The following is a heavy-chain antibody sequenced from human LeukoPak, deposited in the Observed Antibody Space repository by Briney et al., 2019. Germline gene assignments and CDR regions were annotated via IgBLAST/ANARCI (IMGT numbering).Heavy chain of an antibody. CDR2: IYYSGNT. Sequence: SETLSLTCAVYGGSFNGYYWGWIRQPPGQGLEWIGSIYYSGNTYYNPSLKSRVTISVDTSKNQFSLKLSSVTATDTAVYYCARRRAGRDWFDPWGQGTLVTVSS. CDR1: GGSFNGYY. J-gene: IGHJ5*02. V-gene: IGHV4-39*01. D-gene: IGHD6-19*01. CDR3: ARRRAGRDWFDP.